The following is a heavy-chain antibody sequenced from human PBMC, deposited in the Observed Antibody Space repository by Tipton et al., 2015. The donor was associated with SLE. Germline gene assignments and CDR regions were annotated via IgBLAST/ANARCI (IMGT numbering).Heavy chain of an antibody. CDR2: MYSGGSA. CDR3: AREQDHGGGFDY. Sequence: TLSLTCTVSGGSISSGGYYWSWIRQHPGKGLEWIASMYSGGSANYNPSLKTRVNISVDTSRNQLSLRLSSVTAADTAMYYCAREQDHGGGFDYWGQGTLVTVSS. J-gene: IGHJ4*02. D-gene: IGHD3-16*01. V-gene: IGHV4-61*08. CDR1: GGSISSGGYY.